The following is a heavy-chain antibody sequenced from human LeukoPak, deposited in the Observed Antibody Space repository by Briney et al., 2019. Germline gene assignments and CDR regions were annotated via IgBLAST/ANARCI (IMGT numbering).Heavy chain of an antibody. CDR3: ARGGIWFGEPHPWPGDY. D-gene: IGHD3-10*01. V-gene: IGHV4-34*01. J-gene: IGHJ4*02. CDR2: INHSGST. CDR1: GGSFSGYY. Sequence: PSETLSLTCAVYGGSFSGYYWSWIRQPPGKGLEWVGEINHSGSTNYNPSLKSRVTISVDTSKNLFSLKLSSVTAADTAVYYCARGGIWFGEPHPWPGDYWGQGTLVTVSS.